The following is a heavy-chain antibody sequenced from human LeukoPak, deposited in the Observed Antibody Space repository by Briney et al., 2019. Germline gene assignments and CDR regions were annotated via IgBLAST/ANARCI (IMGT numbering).Heavy chain of an antibody. CDR1: GFTFSDNY. CDR2: IKQDGSEK. V-gene: IGHV3-7*01. Sequence: PGGSLRLSCVASGFTFSDNYMSWVRQAPGKGLEWVANIKQDGSEKYYVDSVKGRFTISRDNAKNSLYLQMNSLRAEDTAVYYCARDPLYSSSWPYNWFDPWGQGTLVTVSS. D-gene: IGHD6-13*01. CDR3: ARDPLYSSSWPYNWFDP. J-gene: IGHJ5*02.